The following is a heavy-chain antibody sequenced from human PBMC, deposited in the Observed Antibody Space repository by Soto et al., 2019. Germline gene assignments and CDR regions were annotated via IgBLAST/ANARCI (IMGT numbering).Heavy chain of an antibody. CDR3: AISYYSNYVSPFDY. V-gene: IGHV1-69*01. CDR1: GGTFSSYV. Sequence: QVQLVQSGAEVKKPGSSVKFSCKASGGTFSSYVISWVRQAPGQGLEWMGGIIPIFGTANYAQKFQGRVTITADESTSTAYMELSSLRSEDTAVYYCAISYYSNYVSPFDYWGQGTLVTVSS. J-gene: IGHJ4*02. D-gene: IGHD4-4*01. CDR2: IIPIFGTA.